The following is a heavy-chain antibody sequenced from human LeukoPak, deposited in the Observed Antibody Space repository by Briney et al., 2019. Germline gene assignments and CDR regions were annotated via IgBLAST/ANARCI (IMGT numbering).Heavy chain of an antibody. Sequence: SETLSLTCTVSGGSISSSSYYWGWIRQPPGKGLEWIGSIYYSGSTYYNPSLKSRVTISVDTSKNQFSLKLSSVTAADTAVYYCARHEFGYGPGPNGGDAFDIWGQGTMVTVSS. D-gene: IGHD3-10*01. CDR1: GGSISSSSYY. J-gene: IGHJ3*02. CDR2: IYYSGST. V-gene: IGHV4-39*01. CDR3: ARHEFGYGPGPNGGDAFDI.